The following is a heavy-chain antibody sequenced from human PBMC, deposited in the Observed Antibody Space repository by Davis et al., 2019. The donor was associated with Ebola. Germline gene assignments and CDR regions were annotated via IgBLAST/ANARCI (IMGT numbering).Heavy chain of an antibody. D-gene: IGHD1-26*01. J-gene: IGHJ4*02. Sequence: GESLKISCKASGYSFTSFWIGWVRQPPGQGLEWMGAILPGDSDTRYSPSFQGQVTISADKSITTAYLQWSSLKASDTAMYYCARQGAPYREPANWGQGTLVTVSS. CDR2: ILPGDSDT. CDR3: ARQGAPYREPAN. CDR1: GYSFTSFW. V-gene: IGHV5-51*01.